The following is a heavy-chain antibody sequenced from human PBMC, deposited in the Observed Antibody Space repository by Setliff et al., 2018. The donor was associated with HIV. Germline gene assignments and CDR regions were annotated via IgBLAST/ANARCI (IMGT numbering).Heavy chain of an antibody. CDR2: IKKDGSEK. J-gene: IGHJ4*02. V-gene: IGHV3-7*05. Sequence: PGGSLRLSCAASGFAFSNYWMSWVRQAPGKGPEWVANIKKDGSEKSYVDSVKGRFTISRDNAKNSLYLQMDSLKTEDTAVYFCFTMVRGAPFDCWGQGTLVTVSS. CDR3: FTMVRGAPFDC. CDR1: GFAFSNYW. D-gene: IGHD3-10*01.